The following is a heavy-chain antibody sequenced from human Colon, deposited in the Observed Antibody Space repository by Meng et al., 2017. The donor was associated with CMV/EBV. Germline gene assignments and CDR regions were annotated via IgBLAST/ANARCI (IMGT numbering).Heavy chain of an antibody. Sequence: ASVLVSCKASGYTFTSYDINWVRQATGQGLEWMGWMNPNSGNTGYAQKFQGRVTITRNTSISTAYMELSSLRSEDTAVYYCARVRTYYYDSSPGADYGMDVWGQGTTVTVSS. V-gene: IGHV1-8*03. D-gene: IGHD3-22*01. CDR2: MNPNSGNT. CDR1: GYTFTSYD. J-gene: IGHJ6*02. CDR3: ARVRTYYYDSSPGADYGMDV.